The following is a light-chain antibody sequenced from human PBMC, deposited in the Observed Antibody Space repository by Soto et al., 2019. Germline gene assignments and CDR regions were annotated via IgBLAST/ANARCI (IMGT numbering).Light chain of an antibody. Sequence: QSVLTQPASVSGSPGQSITISCTGTSSGVGGYNYVSWYQQHPGKAPKLMIYDVSNRPSGVSNRFSGSKSGNTASPTISGLQAEDGADYYCSSYTSSSGVFGTGTKVTV. J-gene: IGLJ1*01. V-gene: IGLV2-14*01. CDR3: SSYTSSSGV. CDR1: SSGVGGYNY. CDR2: DVS.